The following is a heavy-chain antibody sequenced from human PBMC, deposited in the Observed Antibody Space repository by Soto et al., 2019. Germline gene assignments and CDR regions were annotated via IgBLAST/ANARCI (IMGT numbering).Heavy chain of an antibody. V-gene: IGHV1-18*01. CDR2: ISAYNGNT. Sequence: ASVKVSCKASGYTFTSYGISWVRQAPGQGLEWMGWISAYNGNTNYAQKLQGRVTMTTDTSTSTAYMELRSLRSDDTAVYYCARESFRSGYYENYYYGMDVWGQGTTFTVSS. CDR3: ARESFRSGYYENYYYGMDV. J-gene: IGHJ6*02. CDR1: GYTFTSYG. D-gene: IGHD3-3*01.